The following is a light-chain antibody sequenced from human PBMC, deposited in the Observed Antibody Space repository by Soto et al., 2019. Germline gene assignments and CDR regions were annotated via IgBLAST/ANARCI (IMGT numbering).Light chain of an antibody. V-gene: IGKV3-20*01. Sequence: ESLLTQSPGTLSLSPGERATLSCRASQTVNSRHLNWYQHKPGQAPRLLIYGASIRAAGIPDRFSGSRSGADFSLTITRLEPEDSAVYYCQQFDGSRPAFTFGRGTKVEI. J-gene: IGKJ2*01. CDR1: QTVNSRH. CDR3: QQFDGSRPAFT. CDR2: GAS.